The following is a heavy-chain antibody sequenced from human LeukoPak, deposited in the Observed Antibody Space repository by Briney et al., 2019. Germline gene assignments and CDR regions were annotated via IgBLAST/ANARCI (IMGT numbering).Heavy chain of an antibody. J-gene: IGHJ5*02. CDR2: INPNSGGT. Sequence: ASVKVSCKASGYTFTSYDMHWVRQAPGQRLEWMGRINPNSGGTNYAQKFQGRVTMTRDTSISTAYMGLSSLRSDDTAMYYCARIGGDYSNLNWFDPWGQGTLVTVSS. D-gene: IGHD4-11*01. CDR3: ARIGGDYSNLNWFDP. V-gene: IGHV1-2*02. CDR1: GYTFTSYD.